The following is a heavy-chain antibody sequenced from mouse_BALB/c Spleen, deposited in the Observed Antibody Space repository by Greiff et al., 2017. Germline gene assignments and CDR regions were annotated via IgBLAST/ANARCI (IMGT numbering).Heavy chain of an antibody. J-gene: IGHJ3*01. CDR3: ARDKGLRGEFAY. CDR1: GFTFTAYY. Sequence: DVMLVESGGGLVQPGGSLRLSCATSGFTFTAYYMSWVRQPPGKALEWLGFIRNKANGYTTEYSASVKGRFTISRDNSQSILYLQMNTLRAEDSATYYCARDKGLRGEFAYWGQGTLVTVSA. V-gene: IGHV7-3*02. CDR2: IRNKANGYTT. D-gene: IGHD2-4*01.